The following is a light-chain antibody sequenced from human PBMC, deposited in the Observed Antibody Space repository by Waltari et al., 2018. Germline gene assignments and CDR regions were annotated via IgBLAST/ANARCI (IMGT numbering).Light chain of an antibody. Sequence: DIVLTQSPDSLALSLGARAALSCRSTQSVLSSTNSNTYLAWYQQRPGQPPKLLFYWASTRVSGVPDRFDGSGSGTDFTLTISSLQAEDLAVYYCQQYYTTPCTFGQGTRLEIK. CDR2: WAS. J-gene: IGKJ2*02. V-gene: IGKV4-1*01. CDR1: QSVLSSTNSNTY. CDR3: QQYYTTPCT.